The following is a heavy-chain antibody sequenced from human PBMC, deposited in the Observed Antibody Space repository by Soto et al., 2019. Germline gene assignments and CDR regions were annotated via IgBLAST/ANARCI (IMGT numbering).Heavy chain of an antibody. CDR2: IIPIFGTA. CDR3: ARASDYYDSSGYYYVAWFAP. V-gene: IGHV1-69*01. CDR1: GGTFSSYA. Sequence: QVPLVQSGAEVKKPGSSVKVSCKASGGTFSSYAISWVRQAPGQGLEWMGGIIPIFGTANYAQKFQGRVTITADESTSTAYMEVSSLRSEDTAVYYCARASDYYDSSGYYYVAWFAPWGQGTLVTVSS. J-gene: IGHJ5*02. D-gene: IGHD3-22*01.